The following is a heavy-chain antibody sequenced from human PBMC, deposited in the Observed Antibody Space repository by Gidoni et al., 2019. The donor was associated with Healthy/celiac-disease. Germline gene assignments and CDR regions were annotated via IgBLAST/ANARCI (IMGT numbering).Heavy chain of an antibody. CDR3: AQLRSDKIPALTRYSSSWYYFDY. D-gene: IGHD6-13*01. J-gene: IGHJ4*02. Sequence: AAYGVTCDDYATHGVRQAPVKCLEWVSGISWNSGSIGYADSVKGRFTISRDNAKNSLYLQMNSLRAEDTALYYCAQLRSDKIPALTRYSSSWYYFDYWGQGTLVTVSS. CDR1: GVTCDDYA. V-gene: IGHV3-9*01. CDR2: ISWNSGSI.